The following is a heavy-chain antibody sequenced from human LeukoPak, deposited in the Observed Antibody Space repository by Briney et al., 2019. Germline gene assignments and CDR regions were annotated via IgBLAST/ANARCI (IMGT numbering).Heavy chain of an antibody. CDR3: ASSYYDFWSGYYKLDY. V-gene: IGHV3-30-3*01. CDR2: ISYDGSNK. Sequence: GGSLRLSCAASGFTFSSYAMRWVRQAPGKGLEWLAVISYDGSNKYYADSVKGRFTISRDNSKNTLYLQMNSLRAEDTAVYYCASSYYDFWSGYYKLDYWGQGTLVTVSS. D-gene: IGHD3-3*01. J-gene: IGHJ4*02. CDR1: GFTFSSYA.